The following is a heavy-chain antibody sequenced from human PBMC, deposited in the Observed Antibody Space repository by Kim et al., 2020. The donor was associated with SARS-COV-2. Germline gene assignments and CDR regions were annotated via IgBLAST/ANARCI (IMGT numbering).Heavy chain of an antibody. CDR3: ARDRPPNYYDSSGYYIPGEY. J-gene: IGHJ4*02. Sequence: SETLSLTCTVSGGSISSSSYYWGWIRQPPGKGLEWIGSIYYSGSTYYNPSLKSRVTISVDTSKNQFSLKLSSVTAADTAVYYCARDRPPNYYDSSGYYIPGEYWGQGTLVTVSS. V-gene: IGHV4-39*07. CDR1: GGSISSSSYY. CDR2: IYYSGST. D-gene: IGHD3-22*01.